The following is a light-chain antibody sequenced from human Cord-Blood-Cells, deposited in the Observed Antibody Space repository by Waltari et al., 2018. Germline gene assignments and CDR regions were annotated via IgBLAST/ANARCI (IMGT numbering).Light chain of an antibody. V-gene: IGLV2-14*03. J-gene: IGLJ3*02. CDR3: SSYTSSSTWV. CDR2: DVS. CDR1: SSDVGGYNY. Sequence: QSALTQPASVSGSPGQSITISCTGTSSDVGGYNYVSLYQQHPGKAPKHMIYDVSNRPSGVSNRFSGSKSGNTASLTISGLQAEDEADYYCSSYTSSSTWVFGGGTKLTVL.